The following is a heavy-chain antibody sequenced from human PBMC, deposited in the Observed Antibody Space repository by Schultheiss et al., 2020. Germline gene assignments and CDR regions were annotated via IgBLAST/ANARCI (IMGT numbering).Heavy chain of an antibody. J-gene: IGHJ5*02. CDR1: GFSLSTSGMC. Sequence: SGPTLVKPTQTLTLTCTFFGFSLSTSGMCVSWIRQPPGKALEWLARIDWDDDNRYSPSLKSRLTITKDTSKNQVVLTMTNMDPVDTATYYCAHNRRHMWVRGGFGPWGQGSEVNVSS. V-gene: IGHV2-5*08. D-gene: IGHD3-10*01. CDR3: AHNRRHMWVRGGFGP. CDR2: IDWDDDN.